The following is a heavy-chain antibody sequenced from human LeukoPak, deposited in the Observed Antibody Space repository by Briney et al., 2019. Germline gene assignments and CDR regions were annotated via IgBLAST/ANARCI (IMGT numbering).Heavy chain of an antibody. J-gene: IGHJ5*02. V-gene: IGHV4-34*01. D-gene: IGHD1-7*01. Sequence: WQTLSLTCAVYGGSFSGYYWSWIRQHPRNGLEWLGEINHSGSTNYKPSLKSRVTISVDTSKNQFSLKLSSVTAADTAVYYCARDWGYNWNYGVTTQTNSPWFDPWGQGTLVTVSS. CDR1: GGSFSGYY. CDR2: INHSGST. CDR3: ARDWGYNWNYGVTTQTNSPWFDP.